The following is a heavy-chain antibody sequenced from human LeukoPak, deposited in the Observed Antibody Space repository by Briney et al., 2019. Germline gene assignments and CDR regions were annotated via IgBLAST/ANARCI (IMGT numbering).Heavy chain of an antibody. CDR1: GFTFSSYA. Sequence: PGGSLRLSCAASGFTFSSYAMHWVRQAPGKGLEYVSAISSNGGSTYYANSVKGRFTISRDNSKNTLYLQMGSLRAEDMAVYYCARSGYYYYGMDVWGQGTTVAVSS. V-gene: IGHV3-64*01. J-gene: IGHJ6*02. CDR2: ISSNGGST. CDR3: ARSGYYYYGMDV.